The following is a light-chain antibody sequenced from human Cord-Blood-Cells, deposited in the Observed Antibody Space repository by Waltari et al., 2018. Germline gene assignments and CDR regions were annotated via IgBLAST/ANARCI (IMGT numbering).Light chain of an antibody. CDR1: QSVLYSSNNKNY. J-gene: IGKJ3*01. CDR2: WAS. CDR3: QQYYSTRFT. Sequence: DIVMTQSPDSLAVSLGERATINCNSSQSVLYSSNNKNYLAWYQQKPGQPPKLLIYWASTRESGVPDRFSGSGSGTDFTLTISSLQAEDVAVYYCQQYYSTRFTFGPGTKVDIK. V-gene: IGKV4-1*01.